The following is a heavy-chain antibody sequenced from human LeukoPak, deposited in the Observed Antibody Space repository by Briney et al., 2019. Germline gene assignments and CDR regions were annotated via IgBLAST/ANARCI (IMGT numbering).Heavy chain of an antibody. J-gene: IGHJ4*02. V-gene: IGHV4-38-2*02. Sequence: SETLSLTCTVSGYPIRNGYYWGWVRQPPGKGLEWIGNIYHSGSTYYNPSLKTRVTMSVDMSKSQFSLNLSSVTAADTAVFYCARVSGAESTTKGGAFDYWGQGILVTVSS. CDR1: GYPIRNGYY. CDR3: ARVSGAESTTKGGAFDY. D-gene: IGHD2-2*01. CDR2: IYHSGST.